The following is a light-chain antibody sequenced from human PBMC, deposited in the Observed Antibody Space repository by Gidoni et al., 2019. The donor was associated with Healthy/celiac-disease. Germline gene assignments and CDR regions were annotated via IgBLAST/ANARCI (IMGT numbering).Light chain of an antibody. CDR2: AAS. CDR3: QQSYSTPPFT. CDR1: QSISSS. Sequence: DIQRNHSPSSLPASVGDRVTITCRASQSISSSLNWYQQKPGQAPKLLIYAASSLQSGVPSRFSGSGSGTDFTLTISSLQPEDFATYYCQQSYSTPPFTFXQXTNLEIK. V-gene: IGKV1-39*01. J-gene: IGKJ2*01.